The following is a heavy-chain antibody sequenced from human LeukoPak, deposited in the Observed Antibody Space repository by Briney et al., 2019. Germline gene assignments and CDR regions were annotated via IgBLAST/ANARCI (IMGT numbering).Heavy chain of an antibody. CDR2: IKQDGSEK. CDR3: ATYSSGWYNAFDI. CDR1: GSTFSSFW. D-gene: IGHD6-19*01. Sequence: GGSLRLSCAASGSTFSSFWLSWVRQAPGKGLEWVANIKQDGSEKSYVDSVKGRFTISRDNAKNSLYLQMHSLGAEDTAVYYCATYSSGWYNAFDIWGQGTMVTVSS. V-gene: IGHV3-7*01. J-gene: IGHJ3*02.